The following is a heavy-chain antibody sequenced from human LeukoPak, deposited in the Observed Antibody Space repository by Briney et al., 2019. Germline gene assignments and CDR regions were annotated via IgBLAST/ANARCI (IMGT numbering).Heavy chain of an antibody. J-gene: IGHJ4*02. Sequence: ASVKVSCKASGYTFTSYYMHWVRQAPGQGLVWMGIINPSGGSTSYAQKFQGRVTMTRDTSTSTVYMELSSLRSEDTAVYYCARANLKGWLQSQSLNYWGQGTLVTVSS. CDR2: INPSGGST. CDR1: GYTFTSYY. CDR3: ARANLKGWLQSQSLNY. V-gene: IGHV1-46*01. D-gene: IGHD5-24*01.